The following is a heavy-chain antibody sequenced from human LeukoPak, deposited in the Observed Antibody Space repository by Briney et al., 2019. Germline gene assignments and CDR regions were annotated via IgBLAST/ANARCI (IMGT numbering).Heavy chain of an antibody. D-gene: IGHD6-19*01. CDR3: ARGGESIAVAGTDFDI. V-gene: IGHV3-48*03. J-gene: IGHJ3*02. CDR2: ISSSGSTI. Sequence: GGSLRLSCAASGFTFSSYEMNWVRQAPGKGLEWVSYISSSGSTIYYADSVKGRFTISRDNAKNSLYLQMNSLRAEDTAVYYCARGGESIAVAGTDFDIWGQGTMVTVSS. CDR1: GFTFSSYE.